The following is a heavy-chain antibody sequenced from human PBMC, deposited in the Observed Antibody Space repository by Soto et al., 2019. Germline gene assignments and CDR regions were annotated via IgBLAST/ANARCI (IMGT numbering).Heavy chain of an antibody. J-gene: IGHJ4*02. V-gene: IGHV4-59*02. CDR3: ARVGTGWYYFDY. CDR2: IYYTGTT. D-gene: IGHD6-19*01. CDR1: GGSVTSYY. Sequence: TSETLSLTCSVSGGSVTSYYWSWIRQSPGKGLEWIGYIYYTGTTNYNPSLKSRVTISVDTSMDKFSLEVSSVTAADTAVYYCARVGTGWYYFDYWGQGSLVTVSS.